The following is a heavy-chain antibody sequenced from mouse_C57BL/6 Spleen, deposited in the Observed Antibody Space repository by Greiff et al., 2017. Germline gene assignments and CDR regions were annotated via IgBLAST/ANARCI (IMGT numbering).Heavy chain of an antibody. CDR1: GFTFSNYW. D-gene: IGHD1-1*01. J-gene: IGHJ1*03. CDR2: ISLKSGNYAT. CDR3: AADASYGPYIDD. Sequence: VQLKESGGGLVQPGGSMKLSCVASGFTFSNYWMNWVRQSPEKGLEWVAQISLKSGNYATHHAESVKEKYTNSRDESKSSIYLKMNNLRAEDTAIYYCAADASYGPYIDDWGTGTTVTVSS. V-gene: IGHV6-3*01.